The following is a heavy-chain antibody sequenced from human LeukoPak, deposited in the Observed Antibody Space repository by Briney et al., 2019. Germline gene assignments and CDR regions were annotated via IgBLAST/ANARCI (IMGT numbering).Heavy chain of an antibody. Sequence: GSLRLSCAASGFTFSDYYMSWIRQPPGKGLEWIGEINHSGSTNYNPSLKSRVTISVDTSKNQFSLKLSSVTAADTAVYYCARGLRLSRKLSRFGELLPFDYWGQGTLVTVSS. D-gene: IGHD3-10*01. V-gene: IGHV4-34*01. J-gene: IGHJ4*02. CDR3: ARGLRLSRKLSRFGELLPFDY. CDR2: INHSGST. CDR1: GFTFSDYY.